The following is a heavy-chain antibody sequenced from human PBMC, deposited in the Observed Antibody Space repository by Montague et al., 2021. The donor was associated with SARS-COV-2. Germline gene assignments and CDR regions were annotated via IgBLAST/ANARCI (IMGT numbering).Heavy chain of an antibody. J-gene: IGHJ3*02. CDR2: ISTSAYTT. CDR3: TRDYRSVVGDGLDI. V-gene: IGHV3-48*03. CDR1: GFTFGYYD. D-gene: IGHD3-16*02. Sequence: SLRLSCAASGFTFGYYDMNWVRQAPGKGPEWISYISTSAYTTSYAGSVKGRFTISRDNGKNSLYLQMNSLRVEDTAVYYCTRDYRSVVGDGLDIWGQGTKVTVSS.